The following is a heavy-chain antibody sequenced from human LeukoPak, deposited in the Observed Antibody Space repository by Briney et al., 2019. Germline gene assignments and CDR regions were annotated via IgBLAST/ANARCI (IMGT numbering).Heavy chain of an antibody. Sequence: PGGSLRLSCAASGFTFSSYAMSWVRQAPGKGLEWVSAISGSGGSTYYADSVEGRFTISRDNSKNTLYLKMNSLRDEDTAVYYCAKAKVAGAPLYYYYMDVWGKGTTVTVSS. V-gene: IGHV3-23*01. CDR2: ISGSGGST. J-gene: IGHJ6*03. CDR3: AKAKVAGAPLYYYYMDV. CDR1: GFTFSSYA. D-gene: IGHD7-27*01.